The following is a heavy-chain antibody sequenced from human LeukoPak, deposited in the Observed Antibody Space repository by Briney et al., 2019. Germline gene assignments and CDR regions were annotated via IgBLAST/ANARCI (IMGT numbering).Heavy chain of an antibody. Sequence: GGSLRLSCAASGFTFSSYAMTWVRQAPGKGLEWVSAISGNGGSTFFADSVKGRFTISRDNSKNTLSLQMNSLRAEDTAVYFCTKDPRLAGPGDPYFDDWGQGSLVTVSS. V-gene: IGHV3-23*01. CDR2: ISGNGGST. CDR3: TKDPRLAGPGDPYFDD. J-gene: IGHJ4*02. CDR1: GFTFSSYA. D-gene: IGHD2-21*02.